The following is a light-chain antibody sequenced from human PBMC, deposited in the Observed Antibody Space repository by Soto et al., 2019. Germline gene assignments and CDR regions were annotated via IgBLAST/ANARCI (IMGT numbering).Light chain of an antibody. J-gene: IGLJ2*01. V-gene: IGLV2-23*01. Sequence: QSVLTQPASVSGSPGQSITISCTASSSEIGTYNLISWYQQHPGKAPKLMIYEGNKRPSGVSNRFSGSKSGNTASLTISGLQAEDEADYYCCSYVGSTTYVIFGGGTKLTVL. CDR1: SSEIGTYNL. CDR2: EGN. CDR3: CSYVGSTTYVI.